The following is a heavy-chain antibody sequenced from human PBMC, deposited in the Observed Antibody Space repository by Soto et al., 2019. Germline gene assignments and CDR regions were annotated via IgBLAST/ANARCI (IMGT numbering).Heavy chain of an antibody. Sequence: QVQLVESGGGVVQPGRSLRLSCAASGFTFSSYGMHWVRQAPGKGLEWVAVISYDGSNKYYADSVKGRFTISRDNSKNTLYLQMKSMRAEDTAVYYCAKDAVTTDAFDIWGQGTMVTVSS. CDR1: GFTFSSYG. J-gene: IGHJ3*02. CDR3: AKDAVTTDAFDI. D-gene: IGHD4-17*01. V-gene: IGHV3-30*18. CDR2: ISYDGSNK.